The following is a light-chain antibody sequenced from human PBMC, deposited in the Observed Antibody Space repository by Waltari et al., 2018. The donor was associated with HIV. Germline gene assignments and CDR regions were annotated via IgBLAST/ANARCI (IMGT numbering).Light chain of an antibody. CDR2: KDT. CDR1: ALDNHY. CDR3: QSGGSSGSWV. J-gene: IGLJ3*02. Sequence: NELTQPPSVSVSPGQTARITCSGGALDNHYTYWSQQQPGQATVLVIYKDTERPSGIPERFSGSRSGTTVKLTISGVQAEDEADYYCQSGGSSGSWVFGGGTKLTVL. V-gene: IGLV3-25*03.